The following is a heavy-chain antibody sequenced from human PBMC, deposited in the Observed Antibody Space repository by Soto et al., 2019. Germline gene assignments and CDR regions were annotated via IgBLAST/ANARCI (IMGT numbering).Heavy chain of an antibody. Sequence: EVQLVESGGGLVQPGGALILSCKTSGFTFSEYNMKWVRQAPGKGLEWVSYISSTSSTIYYADSVKGRFTISRDNAKNSLYLQMNSLRAEDTAVYYCAGAFDIWGQGTMVTVSS. CDR1: GFTFSEYN. CDR2: ISSTSSTI. V-gene: IGHV3-48*01. J-gene: IGHJ3*02. CDR3: AGAFDI.